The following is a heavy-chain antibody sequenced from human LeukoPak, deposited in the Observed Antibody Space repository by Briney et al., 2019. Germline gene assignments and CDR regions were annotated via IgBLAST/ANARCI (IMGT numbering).Heavy chain of an antibody. CDR2: ISSSGSTI. J-gene: IGHJ4*02. Sequence: GGSLRLSCAASGFTFSSYEMNWVCQAPGKGLEWVSYISSSGSTIYYADSVKGRFTISRDNAKNSLYLQMNSLRAEDTAVYYCARDPAGYCSGGSCFDYWGQGTLVTVSS. CDR1: GFTFSSYE. D-gene: IGHD2-15*01. CDR3: ARDPAGYCSGGSCFDY. V-gene: IGHV3-48*03.